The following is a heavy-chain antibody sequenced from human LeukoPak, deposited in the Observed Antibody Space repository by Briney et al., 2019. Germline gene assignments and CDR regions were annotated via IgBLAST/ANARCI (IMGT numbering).Heavy chain of an antibody. CDR3: ARADRDTVYNHRVDS. J-gene: IGHJ4*02. CDR1: GGSISSSGYY. D-gene: IGHD5/OR15-5a*01. Sequence: PSETLSLTCTVSGGSISSSGYYWDWIRQPPGKGLEWIGSIYYSGDTYYNPSLKSRVTISADTSENQFSLKLTSVTAADTAVYYCARADRDTVYNHRVDSWGQGTLVTVSS. CDR2: IYYSGDT. V-gene: IGHV4-39*01.